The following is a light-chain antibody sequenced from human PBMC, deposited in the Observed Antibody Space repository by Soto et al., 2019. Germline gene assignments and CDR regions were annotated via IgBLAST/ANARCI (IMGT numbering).Light chain of an antibody. CDR1: NSNIGAGYD. CDR2: GNN. Sequence: QSVLTQPPSVSGAPGQRVTISCTGSNSNIGAGYDVHWYQQLPRIAPKLLIYGNNIRPSGVPDRFSGSKFATSAYLTISGLQAEDEAEYYCAAWDDSLSGVVFGGGTQLTVL. V-gene: IGLV1-40*01. CDR3: AAWDDSLSGVV. J-gene: IGLJ2*01.